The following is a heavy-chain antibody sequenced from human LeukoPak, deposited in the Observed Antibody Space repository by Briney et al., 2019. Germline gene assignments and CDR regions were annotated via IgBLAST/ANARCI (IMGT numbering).Heavy chain of an antibody. CDR3: ARVIQRIGGYYYYMDV. Sequence: SETLSLTCTVSGYSISSAYYWGWIRQPPGKGLEWIGSIYYSGSTYYNPSLKSRVTISVDTSKNQFSLKLSSVTAADTAVYYCARVIQRIGGYYYYMDVWGKGTTVTVSS. V-gene: IGHV4-38-2*02. CDR2: IYYSGST. CDR1: GYSISSAYY. D-gene: IGHD5-18*01. J-gene: IGHJ6*03.